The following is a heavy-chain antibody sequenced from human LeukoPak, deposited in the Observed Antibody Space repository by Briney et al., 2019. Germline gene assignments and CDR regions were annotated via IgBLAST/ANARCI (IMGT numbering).Heavy chain of an antibody. CDR3: AKDVPPYYYDSSGHPYFDY. J-gene: IGHJ4*02. CDR1: GFTFSSYA. Sequence: PGGSLRLSCAASGFTFSSYAMSWVRQAPGKGLEWVSAISGSGGSTYYADSVKGRFTIPRDNSKNTLYLQMNSLRAEDTAVYYCAKDVPPYYYDSSGHPYFDYWGQGTLVTVSS. CDR2: ISGSGGST. D-gene: IGHD3-22*01. V-gene: IGHV3-23*01.